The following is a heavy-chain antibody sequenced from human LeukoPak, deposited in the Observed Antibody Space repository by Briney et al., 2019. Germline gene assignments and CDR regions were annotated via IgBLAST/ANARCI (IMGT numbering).Heavy chain of an antibody. J-gene: IGHJ4*02. V-gene: IGHV4-30-2*01. CDR3: ARDYPIHRKYGSGPG. Sequence: SETLSLTCTVSGGSISSGGYYWSWIRQPPGKGLEWIGYIYHSGSTYYNPSLKSRVTISVDRSKNQFSLKLSSVTAADTAVYYCARDYPIHRKYGSGPGWGQGTLVTVSS. CDR1: GGSISSGGYY. D-gene: IGHD3-10*01. CDR2: IYHSGST.